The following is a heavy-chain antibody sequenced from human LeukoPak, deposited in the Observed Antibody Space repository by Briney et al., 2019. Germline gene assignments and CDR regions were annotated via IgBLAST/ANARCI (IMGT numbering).Heavy chain of an antibody. V-gene: IGHV1-69*13. CDR2: IIPIFGTA. Sequence: SVKVSCKASGYTFTSYGISWVRQAPGQGLEWVGGIIPIFGTANYAQKFQGRVTITADESTSTAYMELSSLRSEDTAVYYCARAAAGAGTWSLVYYFDYWGQGTLVTVSS. CDR1: GYTFTSYG. D-gene: IGHD6-13*01. CDR3: ARAAAGAGTWSLVYYFDY. J-gene: IGHJ4*02.